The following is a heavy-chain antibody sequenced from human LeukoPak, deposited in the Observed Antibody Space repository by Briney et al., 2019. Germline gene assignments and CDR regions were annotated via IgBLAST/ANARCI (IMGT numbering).Heavy chain of an antibody. V-gene: IGHV3-23*01. CDR2: ISGSGGST. D-gene: IGHD5-24*01. Sequence: GGSLRLSCAASGFTFSSYAMSWVRQAPGKGLEWVSAISGSGGSTYYADSVKGRFTISRDNSKNTLYLQMNSLRAEDTAVYYCAKRRDGYNPYYYYYGMDVWGQGTTVTVSS. CDR1: GFTFSSYA. J-gene: IGHJ6*02. CDR3: AKRRDGYNPYYYYYGMDV.